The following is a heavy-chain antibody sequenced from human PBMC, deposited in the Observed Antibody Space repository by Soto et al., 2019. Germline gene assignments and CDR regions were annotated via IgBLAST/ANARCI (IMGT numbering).Heavy chain of an antibody. CDR2: IYYSGFT. CDR3: ARFGGGMDA. J-gene: IGHJ6*02. V-gene: IGHV4-31*03. Sequence: SETLSLTCTVSGGSITSGGYYWSWIRQHPGKGLEWIGYIYYSGFTYYNPSLKSRVTISVDTSKNQFSLNLSSVTAADTAVYYCARFGGGMDAWGQGTTVTVSS. CDR1: GGSITSGGYY. D-gene: IGHD3-10*01.